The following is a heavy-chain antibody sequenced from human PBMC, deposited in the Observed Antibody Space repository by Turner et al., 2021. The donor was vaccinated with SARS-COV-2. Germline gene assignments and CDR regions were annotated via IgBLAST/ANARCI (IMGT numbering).Heavy chain of an antibody. Sequence: VQLGEAGGGLVQPGGSLRLLCSAPCFTFSSYDMHWVRQTTGKGLEWVSAISTAGDTYYPGYVKGRFTISRENAKNSLYLQMNSLRAGDTAVYYCARGSSGSGSYYLKYYFDYWGQGTLVTVSS. CDR2: ISTAGDT. V-gene: IGHV3-13*04. J-gene: IGHJ4*02. CDR1: CFTFSSYD. CDR3: ARGSSGSGSYYLKYYFDY. D-gene: IGHD3-10*01.